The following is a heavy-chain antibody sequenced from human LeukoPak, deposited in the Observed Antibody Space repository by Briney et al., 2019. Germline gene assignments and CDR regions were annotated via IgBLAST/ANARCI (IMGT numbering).Heavy chain of an antibody. Sequence: LTGGSLRLSCAASGFTFSSYWMSWVRQAPGKGLEWVANIKQDGSEKYYVDSVKGRFTISRDNAKNSQNLQMNSLRAEDTAVYYCARDGSRGTPDYYGMDVWGQGTTVTVSS. V-gene: IGHV3-7*01. CDR3: ARDGSRGTPDYYGMDV. CDR1: GFTFSSYW. D-gene: IGHD1-1*01. J-gene: IGHJ6*02. CDR2: IKQDGSEK.